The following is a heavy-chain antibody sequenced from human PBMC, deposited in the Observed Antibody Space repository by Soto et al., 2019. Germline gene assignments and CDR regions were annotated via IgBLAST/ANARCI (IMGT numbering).Heavy chain of an antibody. V-gene: IGHV4-59*08. CDR2: IFYSGST. CDR3: VAAHEYRGCDGSWFDL. Sequence: SCGRWIIKPTRKGLEWMGYIFYSGSTNYSPSLNSRVSITVDTSKNQLSLNLSSVTAADTAVYYCVAAHEYRGCDGSWFDLWGQGTLVTVSS. CDR1: SC. D-gene: IGHD4-4*01. J-gene: IGHJ5*02.